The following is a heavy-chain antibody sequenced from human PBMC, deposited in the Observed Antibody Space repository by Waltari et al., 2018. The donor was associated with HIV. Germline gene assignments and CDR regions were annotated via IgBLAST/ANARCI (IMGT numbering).Heavy chain of an antibody. CDR3: ARDHPGYSYDFVCSLDV. CDR2: ISDRMSI. V-gene: IGHV3-21*01. Sequence: EVQLVESGGGLVKPGGSLRLSCAASGFSFSSYSMNWVRQAPGKGLEWVSSISDRMSIYYADSVKGLFTISRDNAKNSVHLQMSSLRAEDTAVYYCARDHPGYSYDFVCSLDVWGQGTTVTVSS. J-gene: IGHJ6*02. D-gene: IGHD5-18*01. CDR1: GFSFSSYS.